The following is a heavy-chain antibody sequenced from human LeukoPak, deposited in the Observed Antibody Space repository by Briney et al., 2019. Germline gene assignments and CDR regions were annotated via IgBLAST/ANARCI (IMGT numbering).Heavy chain of an antibody. D-gene: IGHD3-22*01. J-gene: IGHJ5*02. CDR3: AKDPWTMIVVPESWFDP. V-gene: IGHV3-30*18. Sequence: GGSLRLSCAASGFTFSSYGMHWVRQAPGKGLEWVAVISYDGSNKYYADSVKGRFTISRDNSKNTLYLQMNSLRAEDTAVYYCAKDPWTMIVVPESWFDPWGQGTLVTVSS. CDR2: ISYDGSNK. CDR1: GFTFSSYG.